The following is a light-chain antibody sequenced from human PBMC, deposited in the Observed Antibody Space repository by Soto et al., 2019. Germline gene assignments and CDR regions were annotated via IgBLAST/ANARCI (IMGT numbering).Light chain of an antibody. CDR2: SNS. CDR1: TSNIGTNS. J-gene: IGLJ3*02. V-gene: IGLV1-44*01. CDR3: AAWDDSLNGPV. Sequence: QAVLTQPPSASGTPGQRVTISCSGTTSNIGTNSVNWYQQVPGTAPKFLIYSNSERPSGVPERFSGSKSGTSASLAISGLRAEDEADYYCAAWDDSLNGPVFGGGTKVTVL.